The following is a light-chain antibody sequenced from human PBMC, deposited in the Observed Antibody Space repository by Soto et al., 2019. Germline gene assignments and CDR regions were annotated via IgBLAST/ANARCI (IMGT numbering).Light chain of an antibody. Sequence: DIHMTQSPSSLSASVLYIVAITCXSSLSISNYLNWYQQKPGKAPKLLIYDASSLQSGVPSRFSGSGSGTDFNFTISSLQPEDFATYYCQQGFSTPPITFGQGTRLEIK. V-gene: IGKV1-39*01. CDR3: QQGFSTPPIT. CDR2: DAS. CDR1: LSISNY. J-gene: IGKJ5*01.